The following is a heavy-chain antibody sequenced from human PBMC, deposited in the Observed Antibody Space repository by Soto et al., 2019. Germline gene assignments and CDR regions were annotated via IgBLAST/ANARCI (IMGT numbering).Heavy chain of an antibody. J-gene: IGHJ4*02. Sequence: QVQLVQPGAEVQKPGASVKVSCKASGYTFISYYIHWVRQDPGQGLEWMGLINPSDGSITSLQKFQGRVTVTRDTSTSTVYMELSSLRSEDTAVYYCARGIYYSDTCCTLRYWRQGTLV. CDR2: INPSDGSI. D-gene: IGHD3-22*01. CDR1: GYTFISYY. CDR3: ARGIYYSDTCCTLRY. V-gene: IGHV1-46*01.